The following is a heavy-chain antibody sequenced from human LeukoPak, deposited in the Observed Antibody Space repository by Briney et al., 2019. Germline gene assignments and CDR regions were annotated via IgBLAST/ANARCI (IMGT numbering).Heavy chain of an antibody. V-gene: IGHV4-38-2*02. J-gene: IGHJ5*02. CDR1: GYSISSGYY. CDR3: ARAWKDCTNGVCTSGFDP. CDR2: IYHSGST. D-gene: IGHD2-8*01. Sequence: SETLSLTCTVSGYSISSGYYWGWIRQPPGKGLEWIGSIYHSGSTYYNPSLKSRVTISVDTSKNQFSLKLSSVTAADTAVYYCARAWKDCTNGVCTSGFDPWGQGTLVTISS.